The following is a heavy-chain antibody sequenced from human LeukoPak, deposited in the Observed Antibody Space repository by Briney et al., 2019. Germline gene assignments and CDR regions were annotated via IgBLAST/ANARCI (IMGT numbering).Heavy chain of an antibody. D-gene: IGHD5-24*01. CDR1: GGSISSSSYY. CDR2: ICYSGST. J-gene: IGHJ4*02. CDR3: ALEMATISE. Sequence: SETLSLTCTVSGGSISSSSYYWGWIRQPPGKGLEWIGSICYSGSTYYNPSLKSRVTISVDTSKNQFSLKLSSVTAADTAVYYCALEMATISEWGQGTLVTVSS. V-gene: IGHV4-39*01.